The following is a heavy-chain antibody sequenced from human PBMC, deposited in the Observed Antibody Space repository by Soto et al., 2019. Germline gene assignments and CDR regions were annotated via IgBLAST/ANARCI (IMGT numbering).Heavy chain of an antibody. J-gene: IGHJ4*02. CDR3: AHRLTRDFTSMTHFDY. D-gene: IGHD5-18*01. CDR2: IYWDDDK. CDR1: GFSLSTSGVG. Sequence: QITLKESGTTLVKPTQTLTLTCTFSGFSLSTSGVGVGWIRQPPGKALEWLALIYWDDDKRYSPSLKSRLTITKYTSKNLAVLTITNMDPLYTATYYCAHRLTRDFTSMTHFDYWGQGTLVTVSS. V-gene: IGHV2-5*02.